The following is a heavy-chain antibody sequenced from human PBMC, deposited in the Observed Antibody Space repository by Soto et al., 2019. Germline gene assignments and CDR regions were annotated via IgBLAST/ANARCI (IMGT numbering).Heavy chain of an antibody. V-gene: IGHV3-23*01. Sequence: EVQLLESGGGLVQPGGSLRLSCAASGFTFTNYAMNWVRQAPGKGLEWVSSISGSGTTTYYADSVQGRFTISRDNSRHTLYLEMNSLRAEDTAVYYCARGDSSGYYPLDYYYGMDVWGQGTTVTVSS. CDR1: GFTFTNYA. J-gene: IGHJ6*02. CDR3: ARGDSSGYYPLDYYYGMDV. CDR2: ISGSGTTT. D-gene: IGHD3-22*01.